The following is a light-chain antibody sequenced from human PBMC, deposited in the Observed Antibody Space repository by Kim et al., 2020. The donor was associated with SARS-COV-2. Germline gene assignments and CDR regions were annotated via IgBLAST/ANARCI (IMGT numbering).Light chain of an antibody. Sequence: GKTVTISCTRSSGPIAGNFVQWYQQRPGSAPTIVIYEDDQRPSGVPERFSGSIDSSSNSASLTISGLKTEDEANYYCQSYDDDNWVFGGGTQLTVL. CDR1: SGPIAGNF. J-gene: IGLJ3*02. CDR3: QSYDDDNWV. V-gene: IGLV6-57*03. CDR2: EDD.